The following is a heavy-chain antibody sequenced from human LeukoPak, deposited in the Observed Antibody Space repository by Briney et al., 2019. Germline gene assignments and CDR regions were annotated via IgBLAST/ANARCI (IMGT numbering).Heavy chain of an antibody. Sequence: GGSRRLSCAASGFTVSSNYMRWVRQAPGKGREWVSVIYSGGSTYYADPVKGRFTITTDNSTNTLYLQLNSLTAEDTAVYYCASRRDYYYGMDVWGHGATVTASS. CDR3: ASRRDYYYGMDV. J-gene: IGHJ6*02. V-gene: IGHV3-53*01. CDR1: GFTVSSNY. CDR2: IYSGGST.